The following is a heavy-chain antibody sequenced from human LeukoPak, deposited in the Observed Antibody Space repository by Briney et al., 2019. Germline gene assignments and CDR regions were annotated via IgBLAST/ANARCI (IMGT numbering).Heavy chain of an antibody. V-gene: IGHV3-33*01. CDR1: GFTFCSYG. J-gene: IGHJ4*02. CDR3: ARSRYSYGVYFDY. D-gene: IGHD5-18*01. CDR2: IWYDGSNK. Sequence: GGSLRLSCAASGFTFCSYGMHWVRQAPGKGLEWVAVIWYDGSNKYYADSVKGRFTISRDNSKNTLYLQMNSLRAEDTAVYYCARSRYSYGVYFDYWGQGTLVTVSS.